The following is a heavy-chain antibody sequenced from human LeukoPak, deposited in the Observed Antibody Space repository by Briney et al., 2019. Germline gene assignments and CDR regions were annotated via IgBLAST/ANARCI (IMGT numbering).Heavy chain of an antibody. CDR1: GDSVSSNSAT. CDR3: ARGPSYFQH. Sequence: SQTLSLTCAISGDSVSSNSATWNWIRQSPSRGLEWLGRAYYRSKWYKYYAVSVKGRITINPDTSKNQFSLQLNSVTPEDTAVYYCARGPSYFQHWGQGTLSPSPQ. J-gene: IGHJ1*01. V-gene: IGHV6-1*01. CDR2: AYYRSKWYK.